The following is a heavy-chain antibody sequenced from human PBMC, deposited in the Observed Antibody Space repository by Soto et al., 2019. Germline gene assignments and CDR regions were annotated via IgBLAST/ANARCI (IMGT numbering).Heavy chain of an antibody. Sequence: SETLSLTCAVYGGSFSGYYWSWIRQPPGKGLEWIGEINHSGSTNYNPSLKSRVTISVDTSKNQFSLKLSSVTAADTAVYYCARGEYGDYVYSYLGQGTLVTVSS. CDR1: GGSFSGYY. D-gene: IGHD4-17*01. CDR3: ARGEYGDYVYSY. J-gene: IGHJ4*02. V-gene: IGHV4-34*01. CDR2: INHSGST.